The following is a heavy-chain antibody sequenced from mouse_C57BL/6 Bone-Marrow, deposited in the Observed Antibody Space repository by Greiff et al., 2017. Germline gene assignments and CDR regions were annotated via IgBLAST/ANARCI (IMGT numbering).Heavy chain of an antibody. D-gene: IGHD4-1*01. CDR1: GFSFNTYA. CDR3: VRHAGGGTGSYWYFDV. Sequence: EVKLEESGGGLVQPKGSLKLSCAASGFSFNTYAMNWVRQAPGKGLEWVARIRSKSNNYATYYADSVKDRFNISRDDSESMLYLQMNNLKTDDTAMNYCVRHAGGGTGSYWYFDVWGTGTTVTVSS. CDR2: IRSKSNNYAT. V-gene: IGHV10-1*01. J-gene: IGHJ1*03.